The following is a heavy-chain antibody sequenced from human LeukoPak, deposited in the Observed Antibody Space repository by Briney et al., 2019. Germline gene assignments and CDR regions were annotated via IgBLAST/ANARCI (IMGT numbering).Heavy chain of an antibody. CDR3: ARHSGSSSWYYMDV. Sequence: SETLSLTCTVSGGSISSGGYYWSWIRQPPGKGLEWIGYIYHGGSTYYNPSLKSRVTISVDRSKNQFSLKLSSVTAADTAVYYCARHSGSSSWYYMDVWGRGTTVTVSS. J-gene: IGHJ6*03. V-gene: IGHV4-30-2*01. CDR1: GGSISSGGYY. D-gene: IGHD6-13*01. CDR2: IYHGGST.